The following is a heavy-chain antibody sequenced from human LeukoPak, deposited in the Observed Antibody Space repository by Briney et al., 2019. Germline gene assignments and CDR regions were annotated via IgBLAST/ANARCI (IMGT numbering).Heavy chain of an antibody. CDR1: VYTFTSYA. Sequence: GASVKVSCKASVYTFTSYAMNWVRQAPGQGLEWMAWINPNSGATNYAQKFQGRVSMTRDTSISTAYMALSRLTSDDTAVYFCARGRFGEWDNWFDPWGQGTLVTVSS. D-gene: IGHD3-10*01. V-gene: IGHV1-2*02. CDR3: ARGRFGEWDNWFDP. J-gene: IGHJ5*02. CDR2: INPNSGAT.